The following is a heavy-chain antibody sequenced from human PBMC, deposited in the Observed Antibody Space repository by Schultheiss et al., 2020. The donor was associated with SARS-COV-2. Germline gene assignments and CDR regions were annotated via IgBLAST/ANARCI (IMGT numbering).Heavy chain of an antibody. Sequence: GGSLRLSCAASGFTFSNAWMSWVRQAPGKGLEWVGRIKSKTDGGTTDYAAPVKGRFTISRDDSKNSLFLQMNSLKTEDTAVYYCAREQIAMVAFDIWGQGTMVTVSS. CDR3: AREQIAMVAFDI. CDR2: IKSKTDGGTT. V-gene: IGHV3-15*01. D-gene: IGHD5-18*01. J-gene: IGHJ3*02. CDR1: GFTFSNAW.